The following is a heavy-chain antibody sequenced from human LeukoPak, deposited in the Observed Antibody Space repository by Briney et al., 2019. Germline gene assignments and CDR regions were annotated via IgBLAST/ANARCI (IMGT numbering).Heavy chain of an antibody. D-gene: IGHD3-16*01. CDR3: ARTFGDSYLNFDY. CDR2: IYTSGST. CDR1: GGSISSGSYY. J-gene: IGHJ4*02. V-gene: IGHV4-61*02. Sequence: PSETLSLTCTVSGGSISSGSYYWSWIRQPAGKGLEWIGRIYTSGSTNYNPSLKSRVTISVDTSKNQFSLKLSSVTAADTAVYYCARTFGDSYLNFDYWGQGTLVTVSS.